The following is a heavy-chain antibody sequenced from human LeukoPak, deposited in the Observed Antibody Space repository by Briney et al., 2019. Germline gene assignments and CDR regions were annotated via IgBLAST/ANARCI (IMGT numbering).Heavy chain of an antibody. J-gene: IGHJ5*02. CDR1: GYTFGSSH. CDR2: MDPNRGNT. V-gene: IGHV1-8*01. CDR3: TRTIAATRTLYP. Sequence: ASVKVSCKTSGYTFGSSHINWVRQSNGQGLEWMGWMDPNRGNTGYAQKFQGRVTMTRNTSISTAYMELSSLRSEDTALYSCTRTIAATRTLYPWGQGTQVIVSS. D-gene: IGHD6-13*01.